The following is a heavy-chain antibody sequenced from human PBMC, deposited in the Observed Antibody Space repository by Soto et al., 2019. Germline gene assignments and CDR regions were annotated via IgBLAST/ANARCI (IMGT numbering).Heavy chain of an antibody. CDR1: GYTFINYY. Sequence: VKVSCKASGYTFINYYMHWVRQAPGQGLEWMGLINPSGGGTRNAQKYQGRITMTRDTSTNTVYMELSSLRSEDTAVYYCARDSPQSDYYDSSGPRWFDPWGQGTLVTVSS. CDR2: INPSGGGT. CDR3: ARDSPQSDYYDSSGPRWFDP. V-gene: IGHV1-46*01. D-gene: IGHD3-22*01. J-gene: IGHJ5*02.